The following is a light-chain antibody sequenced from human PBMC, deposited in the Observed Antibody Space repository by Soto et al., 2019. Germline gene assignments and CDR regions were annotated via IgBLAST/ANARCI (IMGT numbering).Light chain of an antibody. V-gene: IGLV1-40*01. CDR2: TNL. CDR3: QSYDSSLSGWV. Sequence: QSVLTQPPSVSGAPGQRVTISCTGSISNIGAGYDVHWYQQLPGTAPKLLIYTNLNRPSGVPDRFSGSKSGTSASLAITGLQTEDEADYYCQSYDSSLSGWVFGGGTKLTVL. J-gene: IGLJ3*02. CDR1: ISNIGAGYD.